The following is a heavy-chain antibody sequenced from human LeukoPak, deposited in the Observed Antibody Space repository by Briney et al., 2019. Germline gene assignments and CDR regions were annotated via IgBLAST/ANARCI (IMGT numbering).Heavy chain of an antibody. J-gene: IGHJ4*02. CDR1: GFTFSSYA. CDR3: ARAGGVWGSYRYYDY. Sequence: GGSLRLSCAASGFTFSSYAMTWVRQTPGKGLEWVSAISGGGSSTYFADSVKGRFTISRDNSRNTLYLQMGSLRAEDMAVYYCARAGGVWGSYRYYDYWGQGTLVTVSS. CDR2: ISGGGSST. D-gene: IGHD3-16*02. V-gene: IGHV3-23*01.